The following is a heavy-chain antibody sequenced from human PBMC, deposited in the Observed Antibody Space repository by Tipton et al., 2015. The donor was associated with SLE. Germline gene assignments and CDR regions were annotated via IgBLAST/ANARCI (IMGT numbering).Heavy chain of an antibody. CDR1: GGFLRDYF. Sequence: TLSLTCDVYGGFLRDYFWSWIRQPPGKGLEWIGEIDQSGSTNYNPSLKSRVTMSGDTSKNEFSLKLDSVTAADTAIYYCARGGGAYDFDYWGQGTLVTVSS. CDR3: ARGGGAYDFDY. V-gene: IGHV4-34*01. D-gene: IGHD1-26*01. CDR2: IDQSGST. J-gene: IGHJ4*02.